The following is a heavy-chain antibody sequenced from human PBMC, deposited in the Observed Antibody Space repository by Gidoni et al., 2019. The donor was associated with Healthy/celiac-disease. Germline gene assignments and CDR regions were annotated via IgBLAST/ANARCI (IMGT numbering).Heavy chain of an antibody. CDR3: ASDDSGYDDSQDYYYYMDV. D-gene: IGHD5-12*01. CDR2: ISAYNGNT. J-gene: IGHJ6*03. V-gene: IGHV1-18*04. Sequence: QVQLVQSGAEGKKPGASVKAACKASGYTVTSYGRSWVRQAPGQGLEWMGWISAYNGNTNYAQKLQGRVTMTTDTSTSTAYMELRSLRSDDTAVYYCASDDSGYDDSQDYYYYMDVWGKGTTVTVSS. CDR1: GYTVTSYG.